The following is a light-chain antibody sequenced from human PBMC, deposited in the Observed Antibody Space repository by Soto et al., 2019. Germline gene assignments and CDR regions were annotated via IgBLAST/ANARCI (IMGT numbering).Light chain of an antibody. CDR1: HDIRKN. Sequence: DIQLTQSPSSLSASVGDRATITCKASHDIRKNLHWYHQKPGKAPKLLIYDASKIETGVPSRFTGGCAGTDFTFTISRLHPEDIATYYCQQCDIFPITFGQGTRLEI. CDR2: DAS. J-gene: IGKJ5*01. V-gene: IGKV1-33*01. CDR3: QQCDIFPIT.